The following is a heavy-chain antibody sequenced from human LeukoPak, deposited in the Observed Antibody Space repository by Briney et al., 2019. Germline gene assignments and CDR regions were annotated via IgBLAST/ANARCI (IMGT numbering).Heavy chain of an antibody. Sequence: KPSQTLSLTCTVSGGSISSGSYYWSWIRPPAGKGLEWIGRIYTSGSTNYNPSLKSRVTISIDTSKNQFSLKLSSVTAADTAVYYCARDQIGYCSSTSCIYYYYMDVWGKGTTVTVSS. J-gene: IGHJ6*03. D-gene: IGHD2-2*01. CDR2: IYTSGST. V-gene: IGHV4-61*02. CDR3: ARDQIGYCSSTSCIYYYYMDV. CDR1: GGSISSGSYY.